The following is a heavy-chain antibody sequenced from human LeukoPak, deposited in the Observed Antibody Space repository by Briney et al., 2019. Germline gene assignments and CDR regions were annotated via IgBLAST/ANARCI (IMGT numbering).Heavy chain of an antibody. J-gene: IGHJ4*02. V-gene: IGHV4-59*01. Sequence: SETLSLTCAVSRGSISSYYWSWIRQSPGKGLKWIGYIYYDGSTNYNPSLKSRATISLDTSKNQFSLRLSSVTAADTAVYYCASLGGSGSWNFGYWGQGALVTVSS. CDR3: ASLGGSGSWNFGY. D-gene: IGHD3-10*01. CDR1: RGSISSYY. CDR2: IYYDGST.